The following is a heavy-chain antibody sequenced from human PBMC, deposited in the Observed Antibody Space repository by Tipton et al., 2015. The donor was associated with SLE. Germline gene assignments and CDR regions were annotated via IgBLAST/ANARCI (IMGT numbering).Heavy chain of an antibody. CDR2: VSPKNGNT. V-gene: IGHV1-8*01. D-gene: IGHD3-22*01. Sequence: QLVQSGAEVKKPGASVKVSCKASGYTFGTYDINWVRQATGQGLEWMGWVSPKNGNTGYAPKFQDRVTMTRDISINTVYMELSSLTSDDTAVYYCAKYYYDATGYQSVDYWGQGALVTVSS. CDR3: AKYYYDATGYQSVDY. CDR1: GYTFGTYD. J-gene: IGHJ4*02.